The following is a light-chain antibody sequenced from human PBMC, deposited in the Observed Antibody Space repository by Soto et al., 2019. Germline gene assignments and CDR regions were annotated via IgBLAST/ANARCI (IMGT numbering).Light chain of an antibody. V-gene: IGKV1-27*01. J-gene: IGKJ3*01. CDR3: QKYNSAPRT. CDR1: QGIINY. Sequence: IQLTQSPSSLSASMGDRVTITCRASQGIINYLAWYQQKPGKAPKLLIYAASTLQSGVPSRFSGSGSGTDFTLTISSLQPEDVATYYCQKYNSAPRTFGPGTKVDIK. CDR2: AAS.